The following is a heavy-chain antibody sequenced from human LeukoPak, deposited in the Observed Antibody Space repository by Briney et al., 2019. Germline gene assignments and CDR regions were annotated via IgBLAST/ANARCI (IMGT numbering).Heavy chain of an antibody. V-gene: IGHV3-21*01. CDR1: GFTLSSYI. CDR3: ASDEGNYFDY. J-gene: IGHJ4*02. CDR2: ISRNRTYI. Sequence: GGSLRLSCAASGFTLSSYIMNWVRHAPGKGLEWVASISRNRTYIHYADSVKGRFTISRDNARNSLFLQMNSLRAEDTAIYYCASDEGNYFDYWGQGTLVTVSS.